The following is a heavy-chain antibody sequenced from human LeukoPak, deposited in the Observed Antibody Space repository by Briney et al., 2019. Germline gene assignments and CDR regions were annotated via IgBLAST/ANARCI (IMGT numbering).Heavy chain of an antibody. J-gene: IGHJ4*02. CDR2: MNPNSGNT. V-gene: IGHV1-8*01. CDR3: ARDRYLSNWNLFTLDY. D-gene: IGHD1-20*01. CDR1: GYTFTSYD. Sequence: ASVKVSCKASGYTFTSYDINWVRQATGQGLEWMGWMNPNSGNTGYAQKFQGRVTITADESTSTAYMELSSLRSEDTAVYYCARDRYLSNWNLFTLDYWGQGTLVTVSS.